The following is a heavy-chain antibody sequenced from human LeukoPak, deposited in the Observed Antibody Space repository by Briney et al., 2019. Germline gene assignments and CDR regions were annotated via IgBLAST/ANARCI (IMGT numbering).Heavy chain of an antibody. V-gene: IGHV3-72*01. CDR3: ARSGVPSTGTFPVCFDY. CDR2: SRNKGNSYTT. CDR1: GFTFSDHY. J-gene: IGHJ4*02. D-gene: IGHD4-17*01. Sequence: PGGSLRLSCAASGFTFSDHYMDWVRQAPGKGLEWVARSRNKGNSYTTEHAASVKGRFTISRDASKNSLYLQMNSLQTEDTAVYYCARSGVPSTGTFPVCFDYWGQGTLVTVSS.